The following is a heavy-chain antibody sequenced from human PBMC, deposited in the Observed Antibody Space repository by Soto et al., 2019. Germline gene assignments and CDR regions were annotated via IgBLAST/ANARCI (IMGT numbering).Heavy chain of an antibody. D-gene: IGHD2-15*01. V-gene: IGHV3-30*18. J-gene: IGHJ4*02. CDR3: AKTSEEAVVVVAATLTFDY. CDR2: ISYDGSNK. Sequence: LGGSLRLSCAASGFTFSSYGMHWVRQAPGKGLEWVAVISYDGSNKYYADSVKGRFTISRDNSKNTLYLQMNSLRAEDTAVYYCAKTSEEAVVVVAATLTFDYWGQGTLVTVSS. CDR1: GFTFSSYG.